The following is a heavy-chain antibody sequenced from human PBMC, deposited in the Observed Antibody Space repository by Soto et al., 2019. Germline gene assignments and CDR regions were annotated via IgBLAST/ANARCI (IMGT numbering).Heavy chain of an antibody. Sequence: SETLSLTCTVSGGSISSGDYYWSWLRQPPGKGLERIGYIYYSGSTYYNPSLKSRVTISVDTSKNQFSLKLSSVTAADTAVYYCARDGNYYDFWSVPHPYYYGMDVWGQGTTVTVSS. CDR3: ARDGNYYDFWSVPHPYYYGMDV. D-gene: IGHD3-3*01. CDR2: IYYSGST. J-gene: IGHJ6*02. V-gene: IGHV4-61*08. CDR1: GGSISSGDYY.